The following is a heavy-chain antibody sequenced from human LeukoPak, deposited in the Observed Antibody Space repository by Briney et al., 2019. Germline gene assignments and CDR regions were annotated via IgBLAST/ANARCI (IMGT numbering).Heavy chain of an antibody. CDR3: AKDRGTMVRGVGMDV. CDR2: ISGGGRGI. J-gene: IGHJ6*02. CDR1: GFSFSSYA. D-gene: IGHD3-10*01. Sequence: GGSLRLSCAGSGFSFSSYAMNWVRQAPGKGLEWVSYISGGGRGIYYTDSVKGRFTISRDNSKNTLYLQMNSLRAEDTAVYYCAKDRGTMVRGVGMDVWGQGTTVTVSS. V-gene: IGHV3-23*01.